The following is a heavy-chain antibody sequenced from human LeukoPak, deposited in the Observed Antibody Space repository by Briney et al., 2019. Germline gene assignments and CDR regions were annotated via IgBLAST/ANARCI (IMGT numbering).Heavy chain of an antibody. Sequence: SETLSLTCAVYGGSFSGYYWSWIRQPPGKGLEWIGEINHSGSTNYNPSLKSRVTISVDTSKNQFSLKLSSVTAADTALYYCARSGLYDFWSGLSRNYYYYYMDVWGKGTTVTVSS. CDR2: INHSGST. V-gene: IGHV4-34*01. J-gene: IGHJ6*03. D-gene: IGHD3-3*01. CDR3: ARSGLYDFWSGLSRNYYYYYMDV. CDR1: GGSFSGYY.